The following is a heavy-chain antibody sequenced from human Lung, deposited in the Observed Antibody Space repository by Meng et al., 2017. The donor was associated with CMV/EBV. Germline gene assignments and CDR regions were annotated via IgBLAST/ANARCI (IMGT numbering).Heavy chain of an antibody. CDR2: ISTTSTYI. V-gene: IGHV3-21*01. CDR1: GFTFSAFS. D-gene: IGHD3-3*01. J-gene: IGHJ6*02. CDR3: AGFGVTITNGLDV. Sequence: GESLKISCTTSGFTFSAFSMNWVRRAPGKGLEWVSSISTTSTYIYYADSLKGRFTISRDDAKNSLYLHMNSLRVEDTAVYYCAGFGVTITNGLDVWGQGPSVPFSS.